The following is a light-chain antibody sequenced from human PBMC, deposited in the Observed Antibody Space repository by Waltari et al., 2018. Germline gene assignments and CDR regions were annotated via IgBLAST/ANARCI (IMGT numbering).Light chain of an antibody. J-gene: IGKJ1*01. CDR3: LQYDLHPWK. CDR2: RAS. V-gene: IGKV1-5*03. Sequence: DIQMTQSPSPVPASVGDRVTLTCRASQNINDWLAWYQQKPGKAPKLLIHRASTLDSGAPSRFSGSGFGTEFTLTINSLQPDDFSTYYCLQYDLHPWKFGQGTQVQIK. CDR1: QNINDW.